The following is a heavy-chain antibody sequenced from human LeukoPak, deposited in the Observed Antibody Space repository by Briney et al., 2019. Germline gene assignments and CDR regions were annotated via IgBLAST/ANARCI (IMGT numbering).Heavy chain of an antibody. Sequence: ASETLSLTCTVSGGSISSGSYYWSWIRQPAGKGLEWIGRIYTSGSTNYNPSLKSRVTISVDTSKNQFSLKLSSVTAADTAVYYCASMVLEPQGGAFDIWGQGTMVTVSS. CDR1: GGSISSGSYY. CDR3: ASMVLEPQGGAFDI. CDR2: IYTSGST. D-gene: IGHD3-3*01. V-gene: IGHV4-61*02. J-gene: IGHJ3*02.